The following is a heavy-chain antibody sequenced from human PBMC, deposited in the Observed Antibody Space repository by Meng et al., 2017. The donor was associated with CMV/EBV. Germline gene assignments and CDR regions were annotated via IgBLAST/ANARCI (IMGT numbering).Heavy chain of an antibody. V-gene: IGHV4-59*01. Sequence: GSLRLSCTVSGGSISSYYWSWIRQPPGEGLEWIGYIYYSGSTNYNPSLKSRVTISVDTSKNQFSLKLSSVTAADTAVYYCARGVEMATINYYGMDVWGQGTTVTVSS. CDR3: ARGVEMATINYYGMDV. CDR1: GGSISSYY. D-gene: IGHD5-24*01. J-gene: IGHJ6*02. CDR2: IYYSGST.